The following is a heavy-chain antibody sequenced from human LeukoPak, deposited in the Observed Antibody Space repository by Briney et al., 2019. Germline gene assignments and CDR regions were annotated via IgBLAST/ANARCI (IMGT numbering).Heavy chain of an antibody. CDR2: IYPADSDA. D-gene: IGHD4-17*01. J-gene: IGHJ4*02. Sequence: GESLKISCKGSGYNFLTYWIGWVRQMPGKGLEWMGIIYPADSDAKYSPSFQGQVTISADKSISTAYLQWSSLKASDTAMFYCARPNYYGDYGAPGYWGQGTLVTVSS. V-gene: IGHV5-51*01. CDR1: GYNFLTYW. CDR3: ARPNYYGDYGAPGY.